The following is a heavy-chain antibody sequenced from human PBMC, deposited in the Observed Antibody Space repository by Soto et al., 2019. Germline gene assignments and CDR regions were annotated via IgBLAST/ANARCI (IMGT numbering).Heavy chain of an antibody. CDR3: AGDPDSHYNDSHAYSYP. J-gene: IGHJ5*02. Sequence: ASVKVSCKACGGSFSTYTITWVRQAPGQGLEWMGRIIPIIGIINYAQKFQGRVTITADKFTGTAYMELTRLRSDDTAVYYCAGDPDSHYNDSHAYSYPWGQGTLVTVSS. D-gene: IGHD3-22*01. V-gene: IGHV1-69*04. CDR1: GGSFSTYT. CDR2: IIPIIGII.